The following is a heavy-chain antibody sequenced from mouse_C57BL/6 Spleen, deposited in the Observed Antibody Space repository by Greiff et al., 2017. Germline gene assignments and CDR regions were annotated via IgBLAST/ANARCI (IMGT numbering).Heavy chain of an antibody. J-gene: IGHJ4*01. V-gene: IGHV1-82*01. CDR2: IYPGDGDT. CDR1: GYAFSSSW. CDR3: ARATTVVGNAMDY. Sequence: VKLMESGPELVKPGASVKISCKASGYAFSSSWMNWVKQRPGKGLEWIGRIYPGDGDTNYNGKFKGKATLTADKSSSTAYMQLSSLTSEDSAVYFCARATTVVGNAMDYWGQGTSVTVSS. D-gene: IGHD1-1*01.